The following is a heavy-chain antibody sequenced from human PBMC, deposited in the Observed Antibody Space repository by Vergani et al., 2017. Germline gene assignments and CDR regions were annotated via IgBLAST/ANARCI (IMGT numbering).Heavy chain of an antibody. Sequence: EVQLVQSGAEVKKPGESLKISCKGSGYSFTSYWIGWVRQMPGKGPEWMGIIYPGDSDTRYSPSVQGQVTIAADKSISTAYLQWSSLKASDTAMYYWARQXRGDCSSTSCTYKGPFDYWGQGTLVTVSS. CDR1: GYSFTSYW. CDR2: IYPGDSDT. J-gene: IGHJ4*02. CDR3: ARQXRGDCSSTSCTYKGPFDY. V-gene: IGHV5-51*01. D-gene: IGHD2-2*01.